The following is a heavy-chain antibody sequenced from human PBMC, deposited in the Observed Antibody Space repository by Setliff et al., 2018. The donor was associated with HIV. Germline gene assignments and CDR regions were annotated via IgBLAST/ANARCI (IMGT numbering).Heavy chain of an antibody. Sequence: PSETLSLTCAVYGGSFMSYYWNWIRQPPGKGLEWIGEINHSGNTNSNPSLKSRVTISVDPSKSQFSLRLNSVTAADTATYYCARGPESVAPRMCAFDIWGQGTMVTVSS. J-gene: IGHJ3*02. CDR1: GGSFMSYY. D-gene: IGHD6-6*01. CDR2: INHSGNT. V-gene: IGHV4-34*01. CDR3: ARGPESVAPRMCAFDI.